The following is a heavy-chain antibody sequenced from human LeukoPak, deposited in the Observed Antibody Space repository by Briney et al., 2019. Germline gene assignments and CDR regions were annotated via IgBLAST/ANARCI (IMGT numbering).Heavy chain of an antibody. CDR2: IYYSGST. CDR3: ARKLQWLAFDY. V-gene: IGHV4-59*01. J-gene: IGHJ4*02. Sequence: SETLSLTCTVSGGSISSYYWSWIRQPPGKGLEWIGYIYYSGSTNYNPSLKSRVTISVDTSKNQFSLKLSSVTAADTAVYYCARKLQWLAFDYWGQGTLVTVSS. CDR1: GGSISSYY. D-gene: IGHD6-19*01.